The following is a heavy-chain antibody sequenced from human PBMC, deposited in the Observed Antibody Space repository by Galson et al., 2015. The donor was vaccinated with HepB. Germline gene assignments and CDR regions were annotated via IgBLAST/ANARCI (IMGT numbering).Heavy chain of an antibody. J-gene: IGHJ3*02. Sequence: SVKVSCKASGYTFTSYGIIWVRQAPGRGLEWMGWISAYNGNTNYAQKLQGRVTMTTDTSTSTAYMELRSLRSDDTAVYYCARLYYYDSSGQGAFDIWGQGTMVTVSS. CDR1: GYTFTSYG. CDR3: ARLYYYDSSGQGAFDI. CDR2: ISAYNGNT. D-gene: IGHD3-22*01. V-gene: IGHV1-18*04.